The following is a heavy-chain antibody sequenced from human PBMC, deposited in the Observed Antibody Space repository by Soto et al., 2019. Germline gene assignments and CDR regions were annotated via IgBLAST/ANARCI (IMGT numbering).Heavy chain of an antibody. CDR2: ISYDGSNK. CDR3: AKDRTVGAMWATYIDY. D-gene: IGHD1-26*01. CDR1: GFTFSSYG. Sequence: QVQLVESGGGVVQPGRSLRLSCAASGFTFSSYGMHWVRQAPGNGLEWVAVISYDGSNKYYADSVKGRFTISRDNSKKTLNMQMNSVRAEDTAVYYCAKDRTVGAMWATYIDYWGQGILVTVSS. J-gene: IGHJ4*02. V-gene: IGHV3-30*18.